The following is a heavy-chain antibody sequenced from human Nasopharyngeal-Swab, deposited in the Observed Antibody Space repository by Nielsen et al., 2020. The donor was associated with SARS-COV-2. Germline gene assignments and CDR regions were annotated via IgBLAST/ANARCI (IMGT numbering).Heavy chain of an antibody. CDR3: TIPDYDILTGPYYYYYGMDV. V-gene: IGHV3-15*01. Sequence: GESLKISCAASGFTFSNAWMSWVRQAPGKGLEWVGRIKSKTDGGTTDYAAPVKGRFTIPRDDSKNTLYLQMNSLKTEDTAVYYCTIPDYDILTGPYYYYYGMDVWGQGTTVTASS. CDR1: GFTFSNAW. CDR2: IKSKTDGGTT. D-gene: IGHD3-9*01. J-gene: IGHJ6*02.